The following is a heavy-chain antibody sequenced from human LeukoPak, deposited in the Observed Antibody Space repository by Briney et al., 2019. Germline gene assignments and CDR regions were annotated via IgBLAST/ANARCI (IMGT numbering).Heavy chain of an antibody. J-gene: IGHJ6*02. CDR2: MNPNSGNT. CDR3: ASAVGYCSSTSCFFRYYYYGMDV. Sequence: ASVKVSCKASGYTFTSYDINWVRQATGQGLEWMGWMNPNSGNTGHAQKFQGRVTMTRNTSISTAYMELSSLRSEDTAVYYCASAVGYCSSTSCFFRYYYYGMDVWGQGTTVTVSS. D-gene: IGHD2-2*01. V-gene: IGHV1-8*01. CDR1: GYTFTSYD.